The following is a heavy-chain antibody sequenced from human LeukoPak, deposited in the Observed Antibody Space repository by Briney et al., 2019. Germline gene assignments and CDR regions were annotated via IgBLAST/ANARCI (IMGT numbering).Heavy chain of an antibody. CDR1: GGSISSGSYY. CDR3: ASRDSSSSIDY. CDR2: IYTSGST. J-gene: IGHJ4*02. V-gene: IGHV4-61*02. D-gene: IGHD6-13*01. Sequence: KPSQTLSLTCTVSGGSISSGSYYWSWIRQPAGKGLEWIGRIYTSGSTSYNPSLKSRVTISVDTSKNQFSLKLSSVTAADTAVYYCASRDSSSSIDYWGQGTLVTVSS.